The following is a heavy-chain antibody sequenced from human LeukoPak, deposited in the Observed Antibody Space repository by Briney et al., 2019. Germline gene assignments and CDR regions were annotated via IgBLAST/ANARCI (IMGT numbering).Heavy chain of an antibody. D-gene: IGHD6-19*01. CDR3: ARGMYSSGWPIDY. V-gene: IGHV4-34*01. CDR1: GGSFSGYY. CDR2: INHSGST. Sequence: SETLTLTCAVYGGSFSGYYWSWIRQPPGKGLEWIGEINHSGSTNYNPSLKGRATISVDTSKNQFSLKLSSVTAADTAVYYCARGMYSSGWPIDYWGQGTLVTVSS. J-gene: IGHJ4*02.